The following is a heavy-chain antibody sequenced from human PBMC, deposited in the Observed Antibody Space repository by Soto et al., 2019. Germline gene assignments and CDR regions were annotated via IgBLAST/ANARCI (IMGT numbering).Heavy chain of an antibody. J-gene: IGHJ4*02. CDR1: GGSISSGGYS. D-gene: IGHD3-22*01. CDR3: ARGPNYYDSSGYSG. CDR2: IYHSGST. Sequence: TLSLTCAVSGGSISSGGYSWSWIRQPPGKGLEWIGYIYHSGSTYYNPSLKSRVTISVDRSKNQFSLKLSSVTAADTAVYYCARGPNYYDSSGYSGWGQGTLVTVSS. V-gene: IGHV4-30-2*01.